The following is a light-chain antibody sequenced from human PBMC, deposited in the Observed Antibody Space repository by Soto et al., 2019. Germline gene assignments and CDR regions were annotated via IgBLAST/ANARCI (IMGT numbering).Light chain of an antibody. Sequence: QSALTQPASVSGSPGQSITLSCTRTSSGVENYNLVSWYQHRPGKAPKLIIYEGSQRPSGVSDRFSGTKSGNTASLTISGLRAEDEADYYCSSYASAVVFGGGTKVTVL. J-gene: IGLJ2*01. CDR1: SSGVENYNL. CDR3: SSYASAVV. V-gene: IGLV2-23*01. CDR2: EGS.